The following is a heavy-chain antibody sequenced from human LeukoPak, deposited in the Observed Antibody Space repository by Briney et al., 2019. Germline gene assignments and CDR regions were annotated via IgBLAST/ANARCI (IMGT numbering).Heavy chain of an antibody. CDR2: INPSVGST. CDR3: AIDDGDLYANLVRRVKDY. D-gene: IGHD3-10*01. V-gene: IGHV1-46*03. CDR1: GYTLTTYD. Sequence: ASVKVSCKASGYTLTTYDMHWVRQAPGPGLEWMGIINPSVGSTSYAQTSQGRVTITTETSTSTLYTRLSSRTSEDPTVSYFAIDDGDLYANLVRRVKDYWGQGTLVTVSS. J-gene: IGHJ4*02.